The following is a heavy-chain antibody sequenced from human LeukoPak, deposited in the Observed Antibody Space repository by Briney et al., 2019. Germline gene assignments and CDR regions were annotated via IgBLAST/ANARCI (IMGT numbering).Heavy chain of an antibody. CDR3: AKDLGGGSGCYDL. V-gene: IGHV3-30*18. J-gene: IGHJ2*01. CDR2: ISYDGSNK. Sequence: GGSLRLSCAASGFTFSTYTTSWVRQAPGKGLEWVAIISYDGSNKYYADSVQGRFTISRDNSKNTLYLQMNSLRAEDTAVYYCAKDLGGGSGCYDLWGRGTLVTVSS. CDR1: GFTFSTYT. D-gene: IGHD6-19*01.